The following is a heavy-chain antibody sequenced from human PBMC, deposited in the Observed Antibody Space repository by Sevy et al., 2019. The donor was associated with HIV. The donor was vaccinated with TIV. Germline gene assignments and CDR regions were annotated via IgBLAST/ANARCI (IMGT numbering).Heavy chain of an antibody. D-gene: IGHD2-8*01. CDR1: GFTFNKYS. V-gene: IGHV3-23*01. CDR2: LSFGCGEI. J-gene: IGHJ4*02. Sequence: VGSLRLSCAASGFTFNKYSMSWVRQPPGKGLEWVATLSFGCGEINYADSVKGRFTISRDNSKNSFYLQMNNLRAEDTARYYCAREGCTKPHDYWGQGTLVTVSS. CDR3: AREGCTKPHDY.